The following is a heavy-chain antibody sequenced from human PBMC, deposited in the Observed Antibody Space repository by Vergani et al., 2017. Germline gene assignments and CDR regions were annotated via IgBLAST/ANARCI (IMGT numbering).Heavy chain of an antibody. Sequence: QVQLQESGPGLVKPSETLFLTCTVSGGSISSYYWSWIRQPPGKGLEWIGYIYYSGSTNYNPSLKSRVTISVDTSKNQFSLKLSSVTAADTAVYYCARAPSSGYYYFDYWGQGTLVTVSS. D-gene: IGHD3-22*01. CDR3: ARAPSSGYYYFDY. J-gene: IGHJ4*02. CDR1: GGSISSYY. V-gene: IGHV4-59*01. CDR2: IYYSGST.